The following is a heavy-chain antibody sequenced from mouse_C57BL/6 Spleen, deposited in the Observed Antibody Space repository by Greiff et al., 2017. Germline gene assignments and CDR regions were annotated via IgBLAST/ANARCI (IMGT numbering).Heavy chain of an antibody. J-gene: IGHJ3*01. CDR2: IYPGSGNT. CDR3: ARSYYGSSYVPFAY. Sequence: VQLQQSGAELVRPGASVKLSCKASGYTFTDYYINWVKQRPGQGLEWIARIYPGSGNTYYNEKFKGKATLTAEKSSSTAYMQLSSLTSEDSAVYFCARSYYGSSYVPFAYWGEGTLVTVSA. D-gene: IGHD1-1*01. CDR1: GYTFTDYY. V-gene: IGHV1-76*01.